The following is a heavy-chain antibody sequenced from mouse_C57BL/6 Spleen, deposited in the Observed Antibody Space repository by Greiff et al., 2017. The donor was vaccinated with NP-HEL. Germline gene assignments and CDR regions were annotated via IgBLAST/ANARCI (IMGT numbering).Heavy chain of an antibody. CDR3: ARSGYGNYVDY. V-gene: IGHV1-54*01. J-gene: IGHJ2*01. CDR1: GYAFTNYL. CDR2: INPGSGGT. Sequence: QVQLKESGAELVRPGTSVKVSCKASGYAFTNYLIEWVKQRPGQGLEWIGVINPGSGGTNYNEKFKGKATLTADKSSSTAYMQLSSLTSEDSAVYFCARSGYGNYVDYWGQGTTLTVSS. D-gene: IGHD2-1*01.